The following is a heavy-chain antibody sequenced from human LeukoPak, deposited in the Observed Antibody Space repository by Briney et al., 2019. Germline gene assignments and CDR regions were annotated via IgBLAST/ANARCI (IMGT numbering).Heavy chain of an antibody. J-gene: IGHJ3*02. V-gene: IGHV3-48*03. CDR3: ARNPGVRWGAFEI. Sequence: PGGSLRLSCAVSGFTFSSYEMNWVRQAPGKGLEWVSYISSSGSTIYYADSVKGRLTISRDNAKNSLYLQMTSLRATDTAVYYCARNPGVRWGAFEIWGQGAMVTVSS. CDR2: ISSSGSTI. D-gene: IGHD4-23*01. CDR1: GFTFSSYE.